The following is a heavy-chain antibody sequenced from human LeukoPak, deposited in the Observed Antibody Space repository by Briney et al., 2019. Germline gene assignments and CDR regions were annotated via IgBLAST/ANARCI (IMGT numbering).Heavy chain of an antibody. CDR2: INTIGTTI. CDR1: GFTFSNYY. J-gene: IGHJ3*01. Sequence: GGSLRLSCAASGFTFSNYYMSWIRQAPGKGLEWVSYINTIGTTIYYADSLKGRFTISRDNAKNSLSLQMDSLRAEDTAVYYCARGDFGRYAFDFWGQGTMVTVFS. D-gene: IGHD2/OR15-2a*01. CDR3: ARGDFGRYAFDF. V-gene: IGHV3-11*01.